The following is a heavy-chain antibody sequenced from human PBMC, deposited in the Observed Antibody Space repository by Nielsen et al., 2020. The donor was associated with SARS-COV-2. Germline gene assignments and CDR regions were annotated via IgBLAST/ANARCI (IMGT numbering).Heavy chain of an antibody. CDR3: AKPLRPRSPYFDY. CDR2: IWYDGNTK. V-gene: IGHV3-33*06. Sequence: GESLKISCAASGFTFRSHGMHWVRQAPGKGLEWVAVIWYDGNTKYYADSVKGRFTTSRDNPKNTLYLQMDSLRADDTGVYYCAKPLRPRSPYFDYWGQGTLVTVSS. CDR1: GFTFRSHG. J-gene: IGHJ4*02.